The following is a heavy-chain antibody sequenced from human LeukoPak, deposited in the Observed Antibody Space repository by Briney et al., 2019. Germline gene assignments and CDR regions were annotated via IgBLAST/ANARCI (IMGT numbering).Heavy chain of an antibody. Sequence: ASVKVSCKASGYTFTSYYMHWVRQAPGQGLEWMGWINTNTGNPTYAQGFTGRFVFSLDTSVSTAYLQISSLKAEDTAVYYCARFGSYCSSTGCNYYYYYGMDVWGQGTTVTVSS. CDR3: ARFGSYCSSTGCNYYYYYGMDV. CDR2: INTNTGNP. D-gene: IGHD2-2*01. CDR1: GYTFTSYY. V-gene: IGHV7-4-1*02. J-gene: IGHJ6*02.